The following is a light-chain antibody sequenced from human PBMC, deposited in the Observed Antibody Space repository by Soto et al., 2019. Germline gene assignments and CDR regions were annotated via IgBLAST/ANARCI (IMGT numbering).Light chain of an antibody. CDR2: GAS. J-gene: IGKJ1*01. Sequence: EIVLTQSPVTLCLCPWERATLSGRASESVNSAYLAWYQHRPAQAPRLLIYGASSRATGVPDRFSGSGSGTEFTLTITRLEPADFALYYCQQYGYSPWTFGLGTKVDIK. V-gene: IGKV3-20*01. CDR3: QQYGYSPWT. CDR1: ESVNSAY.